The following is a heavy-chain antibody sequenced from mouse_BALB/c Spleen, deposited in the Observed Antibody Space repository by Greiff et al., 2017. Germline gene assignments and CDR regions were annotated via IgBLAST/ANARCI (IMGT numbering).Heavy chain of an antibody. D-gene: IGHD6-5*01. V-gene: IGHV5-17*02. CDR3: ARCPYASYYFDY. CDR2: ISSGSSTI. Sequence: EVQRVESGGGLVQPGGSRKLSCAASGFTFSSFGMHWVRQAPEKGLEWVAYISSGSSTIYYADTVKGRFTISRDNPKNTLFLQMTSLRSEDTAMYYCARCPYASYYFDYWGQGTTLTVSS. CDR1: GFTFSSFG. J-gene: IGHJ2*01.